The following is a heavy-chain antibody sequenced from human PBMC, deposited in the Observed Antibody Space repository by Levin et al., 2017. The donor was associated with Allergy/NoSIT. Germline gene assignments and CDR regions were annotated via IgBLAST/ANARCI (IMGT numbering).Heavy chain of an antibody. V-gene: IGHV3-30*04. CDR1: GFTFSTYA. Sequence: SCAASGFTFSTYAIHWVRQAPGKGLEWVAVISYDGSNKYYADSVKGRFTISRDNSKNTLYLQMNSLRAEDTAVYYCGRDPPPGSGSYYDPDWYFDLWGRGTLVTVSS. CDR2: ISYDGSNK. CDR3: GRDPPPGSGSYYDPDWYFDL. J-gene: IGHJ2*01. D-gene: IGHD1-26*01.